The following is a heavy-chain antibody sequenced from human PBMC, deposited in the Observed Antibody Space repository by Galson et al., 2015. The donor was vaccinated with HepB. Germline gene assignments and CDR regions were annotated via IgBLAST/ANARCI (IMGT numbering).Heavy chain of an antibody. Sequence: SLRLSCAASGFTFSSYGMHWVRQAPGKGLEWVAVISYDGSNKYYADSVKGRFTISRDNSKNTLYLQMNSLRAEDTAVYYCAKELEHYDSSGYPPFDYWGQGTLVTVSS. J-gene: IGHJ4*02. CDR2: ISYDGSNK. V-gene: IGHV3-30*18. CDR3: AKELEHYDSSGYPPFDY. D-gene: IGHD3-22*01. CDR1: GFTFSSYG.